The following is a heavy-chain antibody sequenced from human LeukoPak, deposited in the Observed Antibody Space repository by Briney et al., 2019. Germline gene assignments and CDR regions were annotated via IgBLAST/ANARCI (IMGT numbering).Heavy chain of an antibody. J-gene: IGHJ4*02. Sequence: GGSLRLSCAASGFIFSSYAMSWVRQAPGEGLERVTAISGSGGRTYYADSVKGRFTISRDNSKNTLYLQMNSLRAEDAAVYYCAKHADGITIFGVVIIPGGPFDYWGQGTLVTVSS. CDR2: ISGSGGRT. D-gene: IGHD3-3*01. CDR3: AKHADGITIFGVVIIPGGPFDY. CDR1: GFIFSSYA. V-gene: IGHV3-23*01.